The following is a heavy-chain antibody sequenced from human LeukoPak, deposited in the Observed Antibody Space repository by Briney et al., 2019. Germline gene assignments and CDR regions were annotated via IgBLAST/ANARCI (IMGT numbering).Heavy chain of an antibody. J-gene: IGHJ3*02. V-gene: IGHV3-21*01. CDR1: GFTFSSYS. D-gene: IGHD1-26*01. Sequence: PGGPLRLSCAASGFTFSSYSMNWVRQAPGKGLEWVSSISSSSSYIYYADSVKGRFTISRDNAKNSLYLQMNSLRAEDTAVYYCARVIVGATAAFDIWGQGTMVTLSS. CDR3: ARVIVGATAAFDI. CDR2: ISSSSSYI.